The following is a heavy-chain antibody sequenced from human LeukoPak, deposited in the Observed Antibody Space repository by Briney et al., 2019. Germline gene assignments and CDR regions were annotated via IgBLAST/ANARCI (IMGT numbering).Heavy chain of an antibody. D-gene: IGHD3-10*01. CDR1: GFSLSSYW. CDR2: ICDSASST. J-gene: IGHJ6*02. Sequence: AGGSLRLSCAASGFSLSSYWMSWVRQAPGKGLEWVSAICDSASSTYYADSVRGRFTISRDNSKNTLYLQMNSLRAEDTAVYYCAKERALLWFGQFSRGCMDVWGQGTTVSVSS. V-gene: IGHV3-23*01. CDR3: AKERALLWFGQFSRGCMDV.